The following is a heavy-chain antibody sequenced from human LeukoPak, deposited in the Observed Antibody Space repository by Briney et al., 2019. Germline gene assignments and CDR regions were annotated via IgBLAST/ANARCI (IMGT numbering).Heavy chain of an antibody. CDR2: IYPGDSDT. CDR1: GYSFTSYW. Sequence: GESLKISCKGSGYSFTSYWIGWVRQMPGKGLEWMGIIYPGDSDTRYSPSFQGQVTISADKSINTAYLQWSSLKASDTAMYYCARLEHSGSSGPPNWFDPWGQGTLVTVSS. V-gene: IGHV5-51*01. D-gene: IGHD6-19*01. J-gene: IGHJ5*02. CDR3: ARLEHSGSSGPPNWFDP.